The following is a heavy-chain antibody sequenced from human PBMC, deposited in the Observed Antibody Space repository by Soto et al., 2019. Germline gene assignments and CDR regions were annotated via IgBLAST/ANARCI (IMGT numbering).Heavy chain of an antibody. V-gene: IGHV1-18*01. Sequence: QVQLVQSGAEVKRPGASVMVSCKASGYTFTMSGISWVRQAPGQGLEWLGWISSYNGNTDYAQKVQGRATLTRDTSTSTVYMELRRLRPDDTAVYYCAREDYYYDSSGNGGTEFDSWGQGTLVTVAA. J-gene: IGHJ4*02. CDR2: ISSYNGNT. CDR1: GYTFTMSG. D-gene: IGHD3-22*01. CDR3: AREDYYYDSSGNGGTEFDS.